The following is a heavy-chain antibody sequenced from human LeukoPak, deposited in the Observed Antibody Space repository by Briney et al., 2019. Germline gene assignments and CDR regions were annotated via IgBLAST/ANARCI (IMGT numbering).Heavy chain of an antibody. CDR1: RGTFYTYG. CDR3: ARDTYYYDSSGYSNALPPDAFDI. V-gene: IGHV1-18*04. J-gene: IGHJ3*02. CDR2: ISAYNGNT. Sequence: ASVKVSCKASRGTFYTYGISWVRQAPGQGLEWMGWISAYNGNTNYAQKLQGRVTMTTDTSTSTAYMELRSLRSDDTAVYYCARDTYYYDSSGYSNALPPDAFDIWGQGTMVTVSS. D-gene: IGHD3-22*01.